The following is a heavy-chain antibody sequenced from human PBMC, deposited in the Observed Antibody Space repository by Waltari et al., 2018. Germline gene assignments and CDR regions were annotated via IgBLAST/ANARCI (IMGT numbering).Heavy chain of an antibody. CDR2: NIPIVGTA. J-gene: IGHJ4*02. Sequence: QVQLVQSGAEVQKPGSSVKVSCKASAGPFSSYALSWVRQPPGQGLEWLGWNIPIVGTANYAQKFQGRITITADESTSTAYMELSSLRSEDTAVYYCARGRTEFGVVNSGFDYWGQGTLVTVSS. V-gene: IGHV1-69*11. D-gene: IGHD3-3*01. CDR3: ARGRTEFGVVNSGFDY. CDR1: AGPFSSYA.